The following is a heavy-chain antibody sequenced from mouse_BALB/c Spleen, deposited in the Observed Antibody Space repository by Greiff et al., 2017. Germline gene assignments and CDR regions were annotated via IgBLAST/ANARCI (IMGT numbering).Heavy chain of an antibody. CDR3: ARGDDGYYVLFAY. Sequence: VHVKQSGAELVKPGASVKLSCTASGFNIKDTYMHWVKQRPEQGLEWIGRIDPANGNTKYDPKFQGKATITADTSSNTAYLQLSSLTSEDTAVYYCARGDDGYYVLFAYWGQGTLVTVSA. J-gene: IGHJ3*01. CDR2: IDPANGNT. V-gene: IGHV14-3*02. D-gene: IGHD2-3*01. CDR1: GFNIKDTY.